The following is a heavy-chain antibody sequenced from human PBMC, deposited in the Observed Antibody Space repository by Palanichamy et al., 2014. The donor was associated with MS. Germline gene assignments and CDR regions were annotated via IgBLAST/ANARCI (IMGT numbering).Heavy chain of an antibody. CDR3: AREGRTKSLDI. CDR1: GYTFTDYY. CDR2: INANTCGT. D-gene: IGHD2-8*01. J-gene: IGHJ3*02. Sequence: QAQLVQSGAEVKKPGASVKVSCKASGYTFTDYYIHWVRQAPGQGLEWMGYINANTCGTAYAQKFQGRVTMTRDTSISTAYMDLSSLRSDDMAIYYCAREGRTKSLDIWGQGTLVTVSS. V-gene: IGHV1-2*02.